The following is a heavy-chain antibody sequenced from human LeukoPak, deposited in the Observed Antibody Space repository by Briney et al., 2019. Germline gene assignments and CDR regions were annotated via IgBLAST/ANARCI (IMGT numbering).Heavy chain of an antibody. J-gene: IGHJ4*02. CDR1: GYFFTIHF. CDR2: INPNSGAT. Sequence: ASVKVSCKASGYFFTIHFMHWVRQAPGQGLEWLGRINPNSGATNYAQKFQGRVTMTRDTAISTAYMEMSSLRSDDSAVYYCARDLDSARAALDSWGQGTLVTVSS. D-gene: IGHD1-1*01. V-gene: IGHV1-2*02. CDR3: ARDLDSARAALDS.